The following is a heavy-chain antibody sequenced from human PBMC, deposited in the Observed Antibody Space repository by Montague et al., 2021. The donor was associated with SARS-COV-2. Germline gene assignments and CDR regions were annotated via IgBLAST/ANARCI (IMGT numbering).Heavy chain of an antibody. V-gene: IGHV4-61*03. CDR1: GASISTGSDY. CDR3: ARDRGDIYGGNSAWFDP. Sequence: SETLSLTCTVSGASISTGSDYWTWIRQRPGRGLEWIGNFYYGGGSTYXXXLKSRVTISADTSKNLFSLTLKSVTASDTAVYYCARDRGDIYGGNSAWFDPWGQGTWSPSRQ. J-gene: IGHJ5*02. CDR2: FYYGGGS. D-gene: IGHD4-23*01.